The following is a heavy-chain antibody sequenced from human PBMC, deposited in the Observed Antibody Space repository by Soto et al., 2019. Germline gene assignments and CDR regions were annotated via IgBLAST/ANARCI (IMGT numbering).Heavy chain of an antibody. CDR3: ARGLTYYDFWSGSHPNVGYFDD. V-gene: IGHV4-34*01. D-gene: IGHD3-3*01. CDR2: INHSGST. J-gene: IGHJ4*02. Sequence: SETLSLTCAVYGGSFSGYYWSWIRQPPGKGLEWIGEINHSGSTNYNPSLKSRVTISVDTSKNQFSLKLSSVTAADTAVYYCARGLTYYDFWSGSHPNVGYFDDWGQGTLVTVSS. CDR1: GGSFSGYY.